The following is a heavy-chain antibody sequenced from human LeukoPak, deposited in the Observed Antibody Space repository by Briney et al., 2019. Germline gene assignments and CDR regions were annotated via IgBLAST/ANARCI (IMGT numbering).Heavy chain of an antibody. CDR3: TAGIGHSDHDS. CDR1: EFPFNNAC. D-gene: IGHD5-12*01. CDR2: VNSYTCGRTT. J-gene: IGHJ5*01. V-gene: IGHV3-15*01. Sequence: GGSLTLTCAVSEFPFNNACLCWVRQPPPTGLAWVGRVNSYTCGRTTDYAAPVKGRFTISRDDSKNMVYLQMNSLRTDDTAVYYCTAGIGHSDHDSWGQGTLVTVSS.